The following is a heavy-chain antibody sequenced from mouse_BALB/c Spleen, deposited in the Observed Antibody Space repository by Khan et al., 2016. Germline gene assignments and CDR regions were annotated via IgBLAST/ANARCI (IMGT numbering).Heavy chain of an antibody. J-gene: IGHJ1*01. Sequence: EVQLQESGPDLVKPSQSLSLTCTVTGYSITSIYSWHWIRQFPGNRLEWMDYIHSSGSTNYNPSLKSRISITRDTSKNQFFLQLNSVTTEDTATYYCARGDYFGNSWYFDVWGAATTVTVSS. CDR1: GYSITSIYS. D-gene: IGHD1-1*01. CDR3: ARGDYFGNSWYFDV. V-gene: IGHV3-1*02. CDR2: IHSSGST.